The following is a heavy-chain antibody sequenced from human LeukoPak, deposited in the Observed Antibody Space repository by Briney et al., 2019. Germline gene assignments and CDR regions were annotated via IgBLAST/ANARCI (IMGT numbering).Heavy chain of an antibody. CDR3: ARDFGGYCSSSNCYLGHLDY. CDR2: IISSGSYI. Sequence: GGSLRLSCAASGFTFSSYTMNWVRQAPGKGLEWVSSIISSGSYIYYADSVKGRFTISRDNAKNSLFLQMNSLRAENTAVYYCARDFGGYCSSSNCYLGHLDYWGQGTLVTVSS. J-gene: IGHJ4*02. D-gene: IGHD2-2*01. V-gene: IGHV3-21*03. CDR1: GFTFSSYT.